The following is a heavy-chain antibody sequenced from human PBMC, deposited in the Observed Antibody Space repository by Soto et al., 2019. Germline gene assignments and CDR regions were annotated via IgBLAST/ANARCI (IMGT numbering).Heavy chain of an antibody. CDR1: GFTVSSNY. CDR2: IYSGGST. V-gene: IGHV3-53*04. J-gene: IGHJ5*02. Sequence: EVQLVESGGGLVQPGGSLRLSGAASGFTVSSNYMSWVRQAPGKGLEWVSVIYSGGSTYYADSVKGRFTISRHNSKNTLYLQMNSLRAEDTAVYYCAREVGNGWFDPWGQGTLVTVSS. CDR3: AREVGNGWFDP. D-gene: IGHD4-4*01.